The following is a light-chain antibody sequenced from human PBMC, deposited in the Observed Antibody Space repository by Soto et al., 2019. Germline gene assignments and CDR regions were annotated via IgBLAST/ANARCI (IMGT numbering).Light chain of an antibody. J-gene: IGKJ4*01. V-gene: IGKV3-20*01. CDR3: HQYDNSPLT. CDR1: QSVSSRY. CDR2: GAS. Sequence: EIVLTQSPGTLSLSPGDTATLSCRASQSVSSRYLGWYQQRPGQAPRLLIYGASSRATGIPDRFSGSGSGTDFTLIISRLEPEDFAVYYCHQYDNSPLTFGGGTKVEIK.